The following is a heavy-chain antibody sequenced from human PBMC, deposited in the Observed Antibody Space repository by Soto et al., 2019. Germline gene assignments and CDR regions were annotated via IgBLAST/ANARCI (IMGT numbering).Heavy chain of an antibody. D-gene: IGHD3-9*01. Sequence: EVQLVESGGGLVQPGGSLRLSCAASGFTVSSNYMRWVRQAPGKGPEWVSGIYRGDGTYYADSVKGRFTISRDKSKNTLYLQMNSLRAEDTAVYYCARGAENYDILTGYSEGTLDYWGQGTLVTVSS. V-gene: IGHV3-66*01. CDR1: GFTVSSNY. CDR3: ARGAENYDILTGYSEGTLDY. CDR2: IYRGDGT. J-gene: IGHJ4*02.